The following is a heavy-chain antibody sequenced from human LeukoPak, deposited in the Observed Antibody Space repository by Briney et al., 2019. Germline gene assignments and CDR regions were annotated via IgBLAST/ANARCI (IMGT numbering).Heavy chain of an antibody. Sequence: ASVKVSCKASGYTFTGYYMHWVRQAPGQGLEWMGWINPNSGGTNYAQKFQGRVTMTRDTSISTAYMELSRLRSDDTAVYYCARGDDFWSGYLTDYYYGMDVWGQGTTVTVSS. CDR2: INPNSGGT. V-gene: IGHV1-2*02. D-gene: IGHD3-3*01. CDR3: ARGDDFWSGYLTDYYYGMDV. J-gene: IGHJ6*02. CDR1: GYTFTGYY.